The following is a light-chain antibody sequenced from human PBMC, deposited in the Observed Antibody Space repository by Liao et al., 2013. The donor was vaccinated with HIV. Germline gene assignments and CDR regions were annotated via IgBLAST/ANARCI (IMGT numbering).Light chain of an antibody. Sequence: SYELTQPPSVSVAPGRTATITCGGNNIGRKSVHWYQQKPGQAPVLVIYYDYDRPSGIPERFSGSNSGNTATLTISRVEAGDEADYYCQVWDSSSDHPEGVFGGGTKLTVL. CDR3: QVWDSSSDHPEGV. CDR1: NIGRKS. J-gene: IGLJ2*01. CDR2: YDY. V-gene: IGLV3-21*01.